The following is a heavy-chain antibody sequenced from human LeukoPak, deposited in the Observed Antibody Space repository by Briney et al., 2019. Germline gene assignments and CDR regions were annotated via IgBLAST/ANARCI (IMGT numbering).Heavy chain of an antibody. D-gene: IGHD1-20*01. CDR3: ARLIPGTTGLRKNYFDY. V-gene: IGHV4-4*09. Sequence: MPSETLSLTCTVSDDSISSSYWTWIRQTPGKGLEWIGYISASGNTNYNPSLKSRIIISVDMSKNQFSLKLSSATAADTAVYYCARLIPGTTGLRKNYFDYWGQGTLVTVSS. CDR2: ISASGNT. CDR1: DDSISSSY. J-gene: IGHJ4*02.